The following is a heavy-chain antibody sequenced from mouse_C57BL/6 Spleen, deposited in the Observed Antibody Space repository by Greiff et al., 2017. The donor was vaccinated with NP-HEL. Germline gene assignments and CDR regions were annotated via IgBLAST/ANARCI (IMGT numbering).Heavy chain of an antibody. D-gene: IGHD2-1*01. V-gene: IGHV1-22*01. CDR2: INPNNGGT. CDR1: GYTFTDYN. J-gene: IGHJ4*01. CDR3: VYGNYDAMDY. Sequence: VQLQQSGPELVKPGASVKMSCKASGYTFTDYNMHWVKQSHGKSLEWIGYINPNNGGTSYNQKFKGKATLTVNKSSSTAYMELRSLTSEDSAVYYCVYGNYDAMDYWGQGTSVTVSS.